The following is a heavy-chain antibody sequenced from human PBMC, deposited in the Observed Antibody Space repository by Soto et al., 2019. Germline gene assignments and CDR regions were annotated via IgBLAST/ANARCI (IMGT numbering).Heavy chain of an antibody. D-gene: IGHD2-15*01. CDR3: ARGGYCSGGSCYEYYFDY. CDR1: GGSISSGGYS. CDR2: IYHSGNT. Sequence: QLQLQESGSGLVKPSQTLSLTCAVSGGSISSGGYSWSWIRQPPGKGLEWIGYIYHSGNTYYNPSRKSRVTISVDRSKNQFSLKLSSVTAADTAVYYCARGGYCSGGSCYEYYFDYWGQGTLVTVSS. J-gene: IGHJ4*02. V-gene: IGHV4-30-2*01.